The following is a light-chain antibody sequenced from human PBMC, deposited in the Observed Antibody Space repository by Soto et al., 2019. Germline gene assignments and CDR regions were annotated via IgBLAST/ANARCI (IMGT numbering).Light chain of an antibody. CDR3: QQGFSTPIT. J-gene: IGKJ5*01. CDR1: QNIGNY. V-gene: IGKV1-39*01. CDR2: TAS. Sequence: DIQMTQSPSSLSASVRDRVTITCRASQNIGNYLNWYQPTPGKAPRLLISTASSLQSGVPSRFTGSRSGADFTLTISSLQPEDSATYYCQQGFSTPITFGQGTRLEIK.